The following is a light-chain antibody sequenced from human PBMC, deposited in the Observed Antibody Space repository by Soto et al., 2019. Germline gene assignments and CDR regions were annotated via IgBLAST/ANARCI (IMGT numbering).Light chain of an antibody. CDR1: SGDVGGYNY. Sequence: QSALTQPRSVSGSPGQSVAISCTGTSGDVGGYNYVSWYRQHPGRAPKLLLYDVTKRPSGVPDRFSGSKSGNTASLTISGLQADDEADYYCCSYAGSYIVVIGGGTKLTVL. CDR2: DVT. V-gene: IGLV2-11*01. J-gene: IGLJ2*01. CDR3: CSYAGSYIVV.